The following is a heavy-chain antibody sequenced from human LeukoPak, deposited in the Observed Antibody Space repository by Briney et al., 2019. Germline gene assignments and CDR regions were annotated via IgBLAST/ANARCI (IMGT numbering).Heavy chain of an antibody. CDR1: GFTFSSYA. D-gene: IGHD3-10*01. CDR2: ISGSGGST. V-gene: IGHV3-23*01. J-gene: IGHJ4*02. CDR3: AKDFKSMVRGVIND. Sequence: GGSLRLSCAASGFTFSSYAMSWVRQAPGEGLEWVSAISGSGGSTYYADSVKGRFTISRDNSKNTLYLQMNSLRAEDTAVYYCAKDFKSMVRGVINDWGQGTLVTVSS.